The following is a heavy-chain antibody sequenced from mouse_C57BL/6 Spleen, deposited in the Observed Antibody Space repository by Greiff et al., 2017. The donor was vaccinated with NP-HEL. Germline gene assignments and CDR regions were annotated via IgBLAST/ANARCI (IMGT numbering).Heavy chain of an antibody. Sequence: VQLQQPGAELVRPGASVTLSCKASGYTFTDYEMHWVKQTPVHGLEWIGAIDPETGGTAYNQKFKGKAILTADKSSSTAYMELRSLTSEDSAVYYCTRLGLGSYWGQGTLVTVSA. D-gene: IGHD4-1*01. CDR1: GYTFTDYE. CDR2: IDPETGGT. J-gene: IGHJ3*01. V-gene: IGHV1-15*01. CDR3: TRLGLGSY.